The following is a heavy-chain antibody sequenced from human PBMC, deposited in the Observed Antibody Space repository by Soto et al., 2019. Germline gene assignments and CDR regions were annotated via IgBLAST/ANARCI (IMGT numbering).Heavy chain of an antibody. Sequence: SETLSLTCAVSGGSISSSSYYWGWIRQPRGKGLEWIGSIYYSGSTYYNPSLKSRVTISVDTSKNQFSLKLSSVTAADTAVYYCEGREAYGDDYWGQGTLVTVSS. CDR3: EGREAYGDDY. CDR2: IYYSGST. CDR1: GGSISSSSYY. V-gene: IGHV4-39*01. J-gene: IGHJ4*02. D-gene: IGHD4-17*01.